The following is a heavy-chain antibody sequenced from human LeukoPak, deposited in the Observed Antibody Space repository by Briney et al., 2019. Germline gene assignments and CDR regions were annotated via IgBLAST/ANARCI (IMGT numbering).Heavy chain of an antibody. Sequence: DSVKGRFTISRDNSKNTLYLQMNSLRAEDTAVHYCARDPKKYYDFWSGYLDAFDIWGQGTMVTVSS. D-gene: IGHD3-3*01. V-gene: IGHV3-30*07. CDR3: ARDPKKYYDFWSGYLDAFDI. J-gene: IGHJ3*02.